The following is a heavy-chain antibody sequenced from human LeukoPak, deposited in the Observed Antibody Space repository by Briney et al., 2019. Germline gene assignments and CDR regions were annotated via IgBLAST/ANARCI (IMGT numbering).Heavy chain of an antibody. D-gene: IGHD2-8*02. CDR1: GGSISSSSYY. V-gene: IGHV4-61*01. CDR3: ARDTEYYFDY. CDR2: IYYSGST. Sequence: KPSETLSLTCTVSGGSISSSSYYWGWIRQPPGKGLEWIGYIYYSGSTNYNPSLKSRVTISVDTSRNQFSLKLSSVTAADTAVYYCARDTEYYFDYWGQGTLVTVSS. J-gene: IGHJ4*02.